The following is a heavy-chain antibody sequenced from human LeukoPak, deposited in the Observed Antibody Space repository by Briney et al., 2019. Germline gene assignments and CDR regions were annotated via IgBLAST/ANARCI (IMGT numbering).Heavy chain of an antibody. CDR1: GFTFRSYA. CDR3: AKVLDPLYYFDY. V-gene: IGHV3-23*01. CDR2: IYASGGGI. J-gene: IGHJ4*02. Sequence: GGSLRLSCAASGFTFRSYAMSWVRQAPGKGLEWVSVIYASGGGIYYADSVKGRFTISRDNSKNTLYLQMNSLRAEDTAVYYCAKVLDPLYYFDYWGQGTLVTVSS. D-gene: IGHD3/OR15-3a*01.